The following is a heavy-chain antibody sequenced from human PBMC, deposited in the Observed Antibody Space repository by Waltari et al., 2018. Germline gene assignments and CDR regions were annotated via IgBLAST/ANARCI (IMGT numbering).Heavy chain of an antibody. CDR2: INPNSGGT. J-gene: IGHJ4*02. D-gene: IGHD6-19*01. CDR1: GYTFTSYA. Sequence: QVQLVQSGAEVKKPGASVKVSCKASGYTFTSYAIKWVRQATGQGLEWMGRINPNSGGTNYAQKFQGRVTMTTDTSISTAYMELSRLRSDDTAVYYCARGRWLAGGFDYWGQGTLVTVSS. V-gene: IGHV1-2*06. CDR3: ARGRWLAGGFDY.